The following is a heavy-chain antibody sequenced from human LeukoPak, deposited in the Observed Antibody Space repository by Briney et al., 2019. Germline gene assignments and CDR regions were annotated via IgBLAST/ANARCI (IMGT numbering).Heavy chain of an antibody. D-gene: IGHD5-12*01. J-gene: IGHJ6*02. Sequence: PSETLSLTCTVSGGSISSYYWSWIRQPAGKGLEWIGRIYTSGSTNYNPSLKSRVTMSVDKSKNQFYLKLSCVTAADTAVYYCARNNVDIVATISAGYYYYAMDVWGQGTTVTVSS. CDR3: ARNNVDIVATISAGYYYYAMDV. V-gene: IGHV4-4*07. CDR1: GGSISSYY. CDR2: IYTSGST.